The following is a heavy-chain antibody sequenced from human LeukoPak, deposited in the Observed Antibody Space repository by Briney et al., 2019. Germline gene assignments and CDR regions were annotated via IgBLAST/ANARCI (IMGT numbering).Heavy chain of an antibody. V-gene: IGHV3-21*01. D-gene: IGHD3-16*01. J-gene: IGHJ4*02. CDR2: IRSSTSYI. CDR3: ARDYFWEQYYSDY. Sequence: GGSLRLSCAASVFTFSTYNMNWVRQAPGKGLEWVSSIRSSTSYINYADSVEGRFTISRDNAKNSLYLQMNSMRAEDTAVYYCARDYFWEQYYSDYWGQGTLVTVSS. CDR1: VFTFSTYN.